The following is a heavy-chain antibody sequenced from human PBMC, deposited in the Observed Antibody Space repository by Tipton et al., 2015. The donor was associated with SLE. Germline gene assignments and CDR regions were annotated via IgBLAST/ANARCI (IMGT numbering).Heavy chain of an antibody. CDR1: GASISTEGYS. CDR3: ARGTVYPIFGYMDV. D-gene: IGHD3-3*01. CDR2: IYYSGST. J-gene: IGHJ6*03. V-gene: IGHV4-61*08. Sequence: TLSLTCTVSGASISTEGYSWSWIRQPPGKGLEWIGYIYYSGSTNYNPSLKSRVTISVDTSKNQFSLKLSSVTAADTAVYYCARGTVYPIFGYMDVWGKGTTVTVSS.